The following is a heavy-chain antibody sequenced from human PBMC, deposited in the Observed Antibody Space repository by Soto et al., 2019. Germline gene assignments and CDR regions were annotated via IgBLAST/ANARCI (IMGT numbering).Heavy chain of an antibody. Sequence: PGGSRRLSCAASGFTLSGYAMDWVRQAPGKGLEYVSGISSNGVGTYYANSVQGRFTISRDNSKNTVYLQMGSLRPEDMAVYYCARRARPDFYYMAVWGKGTTVPVS. V-gene: IGHV3-64*01. CDR2: ISSNGVGT. D-gene: IGHD6-6*01. CDR1: GFTLSGYA. CDR3: ARRARPDFYYMAV. J-gene: IGHJ6*03.